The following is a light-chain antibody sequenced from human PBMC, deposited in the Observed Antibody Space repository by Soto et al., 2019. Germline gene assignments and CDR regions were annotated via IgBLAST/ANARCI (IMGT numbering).Light chain of an antibody. V-gene: IGLV2-23*01. CDR3: CSYANTGTYV. J-gene: IGLJ1*01. CDR1: TSDVGTSDL. CDR2: RAS. Sequence: ALPQPASVSGSAAPFITVTCLGSTSDVGTSDLVSWYQQHPDTAPNRPIYRASKRPSRVSNRFPGYKSGNTASLTSSGLQAEDEADYYCCSYANTGTYVFGTGTKVTVL.